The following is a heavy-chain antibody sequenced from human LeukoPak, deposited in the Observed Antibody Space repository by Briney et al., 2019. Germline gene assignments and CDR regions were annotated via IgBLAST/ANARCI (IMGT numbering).Heavy chain of an antibody. CDR1: GGSISSCGYS. D-gene: IGHD3-10*01. CDR2: IYHSGST. V-gene: IGHV4-30-2*01. CDR3: ARGGPLLYYYGSGSPQFDY. J-gene: IGHJ4*02. Sequence: SQTLSLTCAVSGGSISSCGYSWSWIRQPPGKGLEWIGYIYHSGSTYYNPSLKSRVTISVDRSKNQFSLKLSSVTAADTAVYYCARGGPLLYYYGSGSPQFDYWGQGTLVTVSS.